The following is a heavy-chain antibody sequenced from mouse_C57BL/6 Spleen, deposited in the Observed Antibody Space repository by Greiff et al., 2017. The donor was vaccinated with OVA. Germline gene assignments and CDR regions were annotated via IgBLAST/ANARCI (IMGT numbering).Heavy chain of an antibody. J-gene: IGHJ3*01. CDR3: ARSGDYGSSPWFAY. Sequence: QVQLQQPGAELVKPGASVKMSCKASGYTFTSYWITWVKQRPGQGLEWIGDIYPGSGSTNYNEKFKSKATLTVDTSSRTAYMQLSSLTSEDSAVYFGARSGDYGSSPWFAYWGQGTLVTVSA. V-gene: IGHV1-55*01. CDR1: GYTFTSYW. CDR2: IYPGSGST. D-gene: IGHD1-1*01.